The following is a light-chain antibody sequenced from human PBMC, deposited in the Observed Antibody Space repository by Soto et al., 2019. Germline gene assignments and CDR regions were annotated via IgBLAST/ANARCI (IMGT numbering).Light chain of an antibody. CDR2: EDT. CDR1: RNYNL. J-gene: IGLJ1*01. CDR3: NSYTSSSTYV. V-gene: IGLV2-14*02. Sequence: QSVLTQPASVSGSPGQSITISCTGTRNYNLVSWFQLHPGEAPKLLIYEDTKRPSGVSDRFSGSKSGNAASLTISGLQAEDEADYYCNSYTSSSTYVFGTGTKLTVL.